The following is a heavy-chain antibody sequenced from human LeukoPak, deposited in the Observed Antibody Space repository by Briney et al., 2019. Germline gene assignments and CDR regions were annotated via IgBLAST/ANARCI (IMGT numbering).Heavy chain of an antibody. D-gene: IGHD2-8*01. CDR3: AKDWRVFCTNGVCPFDY. Sequence: GGSLRLSCAASGFTFSSYAMSWVRQAPGKGLEWVSAISGSGGSTYYADSVKGRFTFSRDNSKNTLYLQMNSRRAEDTAVYYCAKDWRVFCTNGVCPFDYWGQGTLVTVSS. CDR2: ISGSGGST. V-gene: IGHV3-23*01. J-gene: IGHJ4*02. CDR1: GFTFSSYA.